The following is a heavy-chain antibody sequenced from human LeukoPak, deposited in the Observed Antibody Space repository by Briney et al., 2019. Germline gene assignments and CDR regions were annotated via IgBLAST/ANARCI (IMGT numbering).Heavy chain of an antibody. CDR2: ISGSGGGT. D-gene: IGHD2-2*01. CDR1: GFTFRTYA. J-gene: IGHJ4*02. CDR3: AKKWCSSTICSTWDYFDY. Sequence: GGSLRLSCAASGFTFRTYAMGWVRQAPGKGLEWVSTISGSGGGTYYADSVKGRFTISRDNSKNTLYLQMNSLRAEDTAVYYCAKKWCSSTICSTWDYFDYWGQGTLVTVSS. V-gene: IGHV3-23*01.